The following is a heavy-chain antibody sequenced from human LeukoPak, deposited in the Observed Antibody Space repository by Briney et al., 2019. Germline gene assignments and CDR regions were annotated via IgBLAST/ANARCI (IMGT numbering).Heavy chain of an antibody. CDR3: ARDSMVRGASDY. Sequence: GGPLSLSWEASGFTFSAYNMSWIPQAPGKGREGFSYISSSGSTIYYADSVKGRFTISRDNAKNSLYLQMNSLRAEDTAVYYCARDSMVRGASDYWGQGTLVTVSS. CDR2: ISSSGSTI. CDR1: GFTFSAYN. J-gene: IGHJ4*02. D-gene: IGHD3-10*01. V-gene: IGHV3-11*04.